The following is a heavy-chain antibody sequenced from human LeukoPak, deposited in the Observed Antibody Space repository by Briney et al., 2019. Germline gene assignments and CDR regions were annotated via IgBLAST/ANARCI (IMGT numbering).Heavy chain of an antibody. CDR1: GGSFSGYY. V-gene: IGHV4-34*01. J-gene: IGHJ4*02. Sequence: SETLSLTCAVYGGSFSGYYWSWIRQPPGKGLEWIGEINHSGSTNYNPPLKSRVTISVDTSKNQFSLKLSSVTAADTAVYYCARRIAVAGSTALFDYWGQGTLVTVSS. D-gene: IGHD6-19*01. CDR2: INHSGST. CDR3: ARRIAVAGSTALFDY.